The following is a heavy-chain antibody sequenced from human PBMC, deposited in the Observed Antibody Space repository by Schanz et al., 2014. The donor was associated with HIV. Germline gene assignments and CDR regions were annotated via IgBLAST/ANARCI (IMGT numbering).Heavy chain of an antibody. J-gene: IGHJ6*02. CDR3: AKSRGDSWPYGMDV. CDR2: ISDTGVRT. CDR1: GFTFDDYD. V-gene: IGHV3-23*04. D-gene: IGHD4-17*01. Sequence: EVQLAESGGGLVQPGRSLRLFCAASGFTFDDYDMHWVRQVPGKGLEWVSGISDTGVRTNYADSVKGRLTISRDNSENTLYLQMNSLRAEDTAVYYCAKSRGDSWPYGMDVWGQGTTVTVSS.